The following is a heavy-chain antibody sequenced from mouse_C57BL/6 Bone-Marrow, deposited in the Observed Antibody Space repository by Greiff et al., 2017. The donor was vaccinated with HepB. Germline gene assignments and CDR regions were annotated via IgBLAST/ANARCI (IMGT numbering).Heavy chain of an antibody. D-gene: IGHD2-3*01. CDR3: ARGRWFLHYWYFDV. J-gene: IGHJ1*03. CDR2: IYPGSGST. V-gene: IGHV1-55*01. CDR1: GYTFTSYW. Sequence: QVQLQQSGAELVKPGASVKMSCKASGYTFTSYWITWVKQRPGQGLEWIGDIYPGSGSTNYNEKFKSKATLTVDTSSSTAYMQLSSLTAEDSAVYYCARGRWFLHYWYFDVWGTGTTVTVSS.